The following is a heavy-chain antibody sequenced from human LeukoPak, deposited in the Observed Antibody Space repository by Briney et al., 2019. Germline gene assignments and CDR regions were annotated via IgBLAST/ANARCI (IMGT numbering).Heavy chain of an antibody. CDR2: MNIDGSEK. CDR3: ARDPVEWELLLDC. Sequence: QSGGSLRLSCAASGFTFSNYWMGWVRQAPGKRPEWVANMNIDGSEKYYADSVKGRFTISGDNARNSVYLQMNSLRVEDTAVYYCARDPVEWELLLDCWGQGTLVTVSS. CDR1: GFTFSNYW. V-gene: IGHV3-7*01. D-gene: IGHD1-26*01. J-gene: IGHJ4*02.